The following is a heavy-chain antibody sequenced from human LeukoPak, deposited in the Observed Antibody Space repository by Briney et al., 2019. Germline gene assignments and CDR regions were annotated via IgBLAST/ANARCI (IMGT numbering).Heavy chain of an antibody. CDR2: IYHSGST. CDR3: VRVDNGGNYFDY. J-gene: IGHJ4*02. Sequence: SETLSLTCTVSGDSFSYFYWSWIRQPPGKGLEWIGSIYHSGSTYYNPSLKSRLTISADTSKNQFSLRLSSVTAADTAVYYCVRVDNGGNYFDYWGQGTLVTVSS. V-gene: IGHV4-38-2*02. D-gene: IGHD4-23*01. CDR1: GDSFSYFY.